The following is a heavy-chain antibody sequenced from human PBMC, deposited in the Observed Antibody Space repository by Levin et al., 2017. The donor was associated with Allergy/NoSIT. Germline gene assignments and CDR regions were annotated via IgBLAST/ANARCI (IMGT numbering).Heavy chain of an antibody. CDR2: IYRGGTT. V-gene: IGHV3-66*01. Sequence: PGGSLRLSCAASGFTVSSNYMSWVRQAPGKGLEWVSLIYRGGTTDYADSVKGRFTISRDNSNNTLYPQMNSLRAEDTAVYYCARRYYGLGTYYMDVWGKGTTVTVAS. CDR1: GFTVSSNY. CDR3: ARRYYGLGTYYMDV. D-gene: IGHD3-10*01. J-gene: IGHJ6*03.